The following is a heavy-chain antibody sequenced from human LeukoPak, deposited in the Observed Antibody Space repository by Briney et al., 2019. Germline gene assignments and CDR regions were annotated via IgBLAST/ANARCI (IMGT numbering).Heavy chain of an antibody. D-gene: IGHD2-2*01. CDR3: ARAPYCSSSGCTDWYFDL. CDR1: GFTFSSYS. V-gene: IGHV3-21*01. CDR2: ISTSGTYI. J-gene: IGHJ2*01. Sequence: PGGSLRLSCAASGFTFSSYSMNWVRQAPGKGLEWVSSISTSGTYIYSADSVKGRFTISRDNANNSLYLQMNSLRAEVTAVYYCARAPYCSSSGCTDWYFDLWGRGTLVTVSS.